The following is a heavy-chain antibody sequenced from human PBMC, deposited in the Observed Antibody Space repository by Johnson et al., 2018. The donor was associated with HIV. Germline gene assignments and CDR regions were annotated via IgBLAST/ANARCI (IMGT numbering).Heavy chain of an antibody. V-gene: IGHV3-15*01. CDR1: GSTFRNAW. CDR3: ATITRSYYFDSSGYLYDAFVL. Sequence: VQLVESGGGLVKPGGSLRLSCAASGSTFRNAWMSWVRQAPGKGLEWVGRIKSRTDGGTTDYGAPVKGSFTISRNDSENTLRLQMNSLKTEDTALYYCATITRSYYFDSSGYLYDAFVLWGQGTVVTVSS. D-gene: IGHD3-22*01. J-gene: IGHJ3*01. CDR2: IKSRTDGGTT.